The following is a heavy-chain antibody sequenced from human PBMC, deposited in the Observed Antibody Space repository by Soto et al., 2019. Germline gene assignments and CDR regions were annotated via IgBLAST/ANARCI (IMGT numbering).Heavy chain of an antibody. D-gene: IGHD5-18*01. J-gene: IGHJ6*02. Sequence: QVQLVQSGAEVKKPGPSVKVSCKASGGTFSSYAISWVRQAPGQGLEWMGGIIPIFGTADYAQKFQGRVTITADESTSTAYMELSSLRSEDTAVYYCASKIYYVDTAMVHTSLYYYYAMDVWGQGTTVTVSS. CDR2: IIPIFGTA. CDR3: ASKIYYVDTAMVHTSLYYYYAMDV. CDR1: GGTFSSYA. V-gene: IGHV1-69*01.